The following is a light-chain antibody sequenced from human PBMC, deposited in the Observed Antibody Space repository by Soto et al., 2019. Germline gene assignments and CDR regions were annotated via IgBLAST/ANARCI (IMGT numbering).Light chain of an antibody. V-gene: IGKV1-5*03. CDR2: KAS. J-gene: IGKJ1*01. CDR1: QTISSW. Sequence: DSQMTQPQATRPGSVGDRGTSTCQASQTISSWLAWYQQKPGKAPKLLIYKASTLNSGVPSRFSGSGSWKEFTLTISSMQRDDFATYYWKQYNSYSEALGQGTKVDIK. CDR3: KQYNSYSEA.